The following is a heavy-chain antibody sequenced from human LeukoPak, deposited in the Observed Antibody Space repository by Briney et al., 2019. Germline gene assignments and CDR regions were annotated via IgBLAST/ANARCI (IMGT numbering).Heavy chain of an antibody. CDR3: AREAYSSSSRVFDY. V-gene: IGHV1-2*02. CDR1: GYTFTGYY. D-gene: IGHD6-6*01. J-gene: IGHJ4*02. CDR2: INPNSSGT. Sequence: ASVKVSCKASGYTFTGYYMHWVRQAPGQGLEWMGWINPNSSGTNYAQKFQGRVTMTRDTSISTAYMELSRLRSDDTAVYYCAREAYSSSSRVFDYWGQGTLVTVSS.